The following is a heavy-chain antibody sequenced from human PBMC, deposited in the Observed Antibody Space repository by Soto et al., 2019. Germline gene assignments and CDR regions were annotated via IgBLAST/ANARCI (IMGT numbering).Heavy chain of an antibody. D-gene: IGHD5-12*01. CDR3: ARSSGRRDGYIGAFDI. J-gene: IGHJ3*02. V-gene: IGHV3-74*01. CDR2: INSDGSST. Sequence: EVQLVESGGGLVQPGGSLRLSCAASGFTFSSYWMHWVRQAPGKGLVWVSRINSDGSSTSYADSVKGRFTISRDNAKNPLYLQMNSLRAEDTAVYYCARSSGRRDGYIGAFDIWGQGTMVTVSS. CDR1: GFTFSSYW.